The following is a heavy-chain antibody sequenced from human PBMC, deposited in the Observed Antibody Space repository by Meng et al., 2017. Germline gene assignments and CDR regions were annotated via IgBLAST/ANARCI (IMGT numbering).Heavy chain of an antibody. J-gene: IGHJ4*02. Sequence: QVQVEQSGAEVKKPGSLVKVSRKASGRTFSSYAISWVRQAPGQGLEWMGGIIPIFGTANYAQKFQGRVTITADKSTSTAYMELSSLRSEDTAVYYCARGVGYGGNSLYFDYWGQGTLVTVSS. CDR3: ARGVGYGGNSLYFDY. V-gene: IGHV1-69*06. CDR2: IIPIFGTA. D-gene: IGHD4-23*01. CDR1: GRTFSSYA.